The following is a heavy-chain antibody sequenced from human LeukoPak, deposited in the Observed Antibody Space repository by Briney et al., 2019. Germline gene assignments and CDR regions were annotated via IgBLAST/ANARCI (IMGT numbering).Heavy chain of an antibody. V-gene: IGHV4-59*11. Sequence: PSETLSLTCTVSGGFISNHYWSWIRQPPGKGLEWIGNFHYSGSINYNPALKSRVTISVDTSKNQFSLKLTSVTAADTAVYYCARKQWLPYYFVYWGQGTLVTVSS. CDR2: FHYSGSI. J-gene: IGHJ4*02. CDR3: ARKQWLPYYFVY. D-gene: IGHD6-19*01. CDR1: GGFISNHY.